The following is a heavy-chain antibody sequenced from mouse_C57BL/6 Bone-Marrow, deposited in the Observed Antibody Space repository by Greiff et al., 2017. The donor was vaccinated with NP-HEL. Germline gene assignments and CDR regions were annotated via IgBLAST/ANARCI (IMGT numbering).Heavy chain of an antibody. V-gene: IGHV1-82*01. J-gene: IGHJ1*03. CDR3: ARLYYSNYVGYFDV. D-gene: IGHD2-5*01. Sequence: QVQLQQSGPELVKPGASVKISCKASGYAFSSSWMNWVKQRPGKGLEWIGRIYPGDGDTNYNGKFKGKATLTADKSSSTAYMQLSSLTSEDSAVYFCARLYYSNYVGYFDVWGTGTTVTVSS. CDR2: IYPGDGDT. CDR1: GYAFSSSW.